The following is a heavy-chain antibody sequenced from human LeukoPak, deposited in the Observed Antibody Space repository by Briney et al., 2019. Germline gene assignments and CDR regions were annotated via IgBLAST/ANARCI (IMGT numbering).Heavy chain of an antibody. J-gene: IGHJ4*02. D-gene: IGHD6-13*01. V-gene: IGHV3-30*03. CDR3: ARVRRSSWYFDY. CDR1: GSTFSSYG. Sequence: PGGSLRLSCAASGSTFSSYGMHWVRQAPGKGLEWVAVISYDGSNKYYADSVKGRFTISRDNSKNTLYLQMNSLRAEDTAVYYCARVRRSSWYFDYWGQGTLVTVSS. CDR2: ISYDGSNK.